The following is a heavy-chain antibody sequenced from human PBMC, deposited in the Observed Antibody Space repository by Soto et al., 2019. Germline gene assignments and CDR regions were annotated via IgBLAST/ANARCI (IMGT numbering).Heavy chain of an antibody. CDR2: IIPIFGTA. V-gene: IGHV1-69*13. CDR1: GGTFSSYA. CDR3: ARLRLGTYYYYGMDV. D-gene: IGHD1-1*01. Sequence: GASVKVSCKASGGTFSSYAISWVRQAPGEGLEWMGGIIPIFGTANYAQKFQGRVTITADESTSTAYMELSSLRSEDTAVYYCARLRLGTYYYYGMDVWGQGTTVTVSS. J-gene: IGHJ6*02.